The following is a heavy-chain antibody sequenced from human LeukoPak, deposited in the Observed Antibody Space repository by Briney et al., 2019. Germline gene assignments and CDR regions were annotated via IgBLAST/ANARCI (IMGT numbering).Heavy chain of an antibody. CDR2: ISGSGGST. CDR3: AKTGLGALIYYYGSGEFQH. D-gene: IGHD3-10*01. CDR1: GFTFSGYA. Sequence: GGSLRLSCAASGFTFSGYAMSSVRPALQKGPECVSAISGSGGSTYYADSVKGRFTISRDNSKNTLYLQMNSLRAEDTAVYYCAKTGLGALIYYYGSGEFQHWGQGTLVTVSS. J-gene: IGHJ1*01. V-gene: IGHV3-23*01.